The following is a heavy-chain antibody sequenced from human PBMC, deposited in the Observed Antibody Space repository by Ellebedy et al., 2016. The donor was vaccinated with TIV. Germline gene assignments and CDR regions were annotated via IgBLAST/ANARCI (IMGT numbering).Heavy chain of an antibody. D-gene: IGHD3-22*01. Sequence: MPSETLSLTCTVSDGSTSGYYWSWIRQPPGKGLEWIGYIHYSGSTSYNPSLKSRVSISGDTPTGHFSLALSSVTAADTAVYFFARLGLSGGYWSLFDFWGQGILVTVSS. CDR2: IHYSGST. CDR1: DGSTSGYY. CDR3: ARLGLSGGYWSLFDF. V-gene: IGHV4-59*01. J-gene: IGHJ4*02.